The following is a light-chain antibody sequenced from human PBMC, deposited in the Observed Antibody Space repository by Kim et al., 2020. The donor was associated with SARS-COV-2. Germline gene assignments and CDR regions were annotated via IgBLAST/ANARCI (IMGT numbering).Light chain of an antibody. Sequence: APVGDRVSLSCPWTQGIFTFFAWYQHKPGKVPMVLIYAASAFHSGVPSRVSGSGSVTDISLSPCILRPVDVSTFYCQKYFISPWSFSPGTKVYIK. V-gene: IGKV1-27*01. CDR1: QGIFTF. J-gene: IGKJ1*01. CDR2: AAS. CDR3: QKYFISPWS.